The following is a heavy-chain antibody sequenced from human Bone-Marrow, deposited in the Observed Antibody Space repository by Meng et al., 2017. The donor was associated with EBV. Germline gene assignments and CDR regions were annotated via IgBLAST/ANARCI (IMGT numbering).Heavy chain of an antibody. V-gene: IGHV4-4*02. D-gene: IGHD4-17*01. Sequence: QVQLPEAGPGLVKPSGTLSLTCAVSGGSISNSNWWSWVRQPPGKGLEWIGEIYHSGSTNYNPSLKSRVTISVDKSKNQFSLKLSSVTAADTAVYYCARDLANDYGDYYFDYWGQGSLVTVSS. J-gene: IGHJ4*02. CDR2: IYHSGST. CDR3: ARDLANDYGDYYFDY. CDR1: GGSISNSNW.